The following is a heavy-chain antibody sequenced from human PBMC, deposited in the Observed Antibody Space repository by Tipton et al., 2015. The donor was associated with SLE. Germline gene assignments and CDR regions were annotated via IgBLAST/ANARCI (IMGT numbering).Heavy chain of an antibody. V-gene: IGHV4-30-4*01. CDR2: IYYSGSV. J-gene: IGHJ4*02. D-gene: IGHD2-21*02. Sequence: TLSLTCTVSGGSINSGDHYWSWIRQPPGKGLEWIGYIYYSGSVYYNPSLKSRVFMSVDSSKNQFSLRLTSVTAADTAVYYCARETAGIWRFMFDYWGQGSLVSVSS. CDR3: ARETAGIWRFMFDY. CDR1: GGSINSGDHY.